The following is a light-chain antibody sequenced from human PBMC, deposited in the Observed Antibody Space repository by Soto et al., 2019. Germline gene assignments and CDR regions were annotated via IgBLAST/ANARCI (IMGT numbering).Light chain of an antibody. CDR2: DAS. Sequence: DIQMTQSPSSLSASVGDEVTITCRASQTIMTYLNWYQQKPGKAPKLLIYDASSLESGVPSRFSGSGSGTEFTLTISSLQPDDFATYYCQQYNSYSPRTFGQGTKVDIK. CDR3: QQYNSYSPRT. CDR1: QTIMTY. V-gene: IGKV1-5*01. J-gene: IGKJ1*01.